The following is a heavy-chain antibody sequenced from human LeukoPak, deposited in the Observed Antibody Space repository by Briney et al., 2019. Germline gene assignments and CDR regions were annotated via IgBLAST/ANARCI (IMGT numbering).Heavy chain of an antibody. J-gene: IGHJ4*02. CDR3: GRWDGSGDF. V-gene: IGHV3-30*04. CDR1: GFIFSSYA. Sequence: GWSLTLSCPASGFIFSSYAMHWVGQARCKGREWVAVISHDGSNKYYADSVKGRFTISRDNSKNTLYLQMNSLRAEDTAVYYCGRWDGSGDFWGQGTLVTVSA. D-gene: IGHD6-19*01. CDR2: ISHDGSNK.